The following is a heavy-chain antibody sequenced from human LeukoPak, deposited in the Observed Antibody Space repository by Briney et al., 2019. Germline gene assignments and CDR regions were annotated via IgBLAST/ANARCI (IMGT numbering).Heavy chain of an antibody. J-gene: IGHJ3*02. CDR1: GYTFTGYY. V-gene: IGHV1-2*02. Sequence: ALVKVSCKASGYTFTGYYMHWVRQAPGQGLEWMGWINPNSGGTNYAQKFQGRVTMTRDTSISTAYMELSRLRSDDTAVYYCARACSSTSCYAAFDIWGQGTMVTVSS. CDR3: ARACSSTSCYAAFDI. D-gene: IGHD2-2*01. CDR2: INPNSGGT.